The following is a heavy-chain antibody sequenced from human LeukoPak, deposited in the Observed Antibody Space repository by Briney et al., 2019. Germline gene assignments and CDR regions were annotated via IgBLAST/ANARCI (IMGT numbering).Heavy chain of an antibody. Sequence: PSETLSLTCTVSGGSISSSSYYWGWIRQPPGKGLEWIGSIYYSGSTYYNPSLKSRVTISVDTSKNQLSLKLSSVTAADTAVYYCARDPSTQTIAAAGPNWFDPWGQGTLVTVSS. CDR2: IYYSGST. CDR1: GGSISSSSYY. V-gene: IGHV4-39*07. J-gene: IGHJ5*02. CDR3: ARDPSTQTIAAAGPNWFDP. D-gene: IGHD6-13*01.